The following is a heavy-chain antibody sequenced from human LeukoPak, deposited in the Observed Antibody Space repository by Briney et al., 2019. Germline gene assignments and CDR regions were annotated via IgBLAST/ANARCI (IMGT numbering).Heavy chain of an antibody. CDR3: ARDRVGATIDY. CDR1: GFTFSSYG. V-gene: IGHV3-33*01. CDR2: IWYDGSNK. D-gene: IGHD1-26*01. J-gene: IGHJ4*02. Sequence: GRSLRLSCAASGFTFSSYGMHWVRQAPGKGLEWVAVIWYDGSNKYYADSVKGRFTISRDNSKNTLYLQMNSLRAEDTAVYYCARDRVGATIDYWGQGTLVTVSS.